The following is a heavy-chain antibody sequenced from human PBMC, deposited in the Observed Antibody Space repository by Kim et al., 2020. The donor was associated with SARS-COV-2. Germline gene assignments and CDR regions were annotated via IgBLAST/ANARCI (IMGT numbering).Heavy chain of an antibody. J-gene: IGHJ4*02. CDR3: ARLRYFDLLPNNYFDY. Sequence: SGTGMFTISRDNSKNTLYLQRNSLRAEDTAVYYCARLRYFDLLPNNYFDYWGQGTLVTVSS. D-gene: IGHD3-9*01. V-gene: IGHV3-23*03.